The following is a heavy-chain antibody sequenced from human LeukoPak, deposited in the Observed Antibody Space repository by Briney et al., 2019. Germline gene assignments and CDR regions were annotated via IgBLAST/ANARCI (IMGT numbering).Heavy chain of an antibody. V-gene: IGHV3-23*01. CDR1: GFTFSSYA. CDR3: AKVRGYDFWSGYQIGDYFDY. CDR2: ISGSGGST. Sequence: GGSLRLSCAASGFTFSSYAMSWVRQAPGKGLEWVSAISGSGGSTYYADSVKGRFTISRDNSKNTPYLQMNSLRAEDTAVYYCAKVRGYDFWSGYQIGDYFDYWGQGTLVTVSS. D-gene: IGHD3-3*01. J-gene: IGHJ4*02.